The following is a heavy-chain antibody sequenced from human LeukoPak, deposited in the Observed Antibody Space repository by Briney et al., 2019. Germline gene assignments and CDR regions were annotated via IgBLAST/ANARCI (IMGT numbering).Heavy chain of an antibody. J-gene: IGHJ3*02. CDR2: IIPIFGTA. D-gene: IGHD4-17*01. V-gene: IGHV1-69*05. CDR1: GGTFSSYA. Sequence: SVKVSCKASGGTFSSYAISWVRQAPGQGLEWMGGIIPIFGTANYAQKFQGRVTITTDESTSTAYMELSSLRSEDTAVYYCARVTPPDYERSNPRDDAFDIWGQGTVDTVSS. CDR3: ARVTPPDYERSNPRDDAFDI.